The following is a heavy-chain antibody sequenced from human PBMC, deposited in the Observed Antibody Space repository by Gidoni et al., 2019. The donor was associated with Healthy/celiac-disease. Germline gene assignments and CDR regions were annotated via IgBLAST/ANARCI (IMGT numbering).Heavy chain of an antibody. Sequence: MGIIYPGDSDTRYSPSFQGQVTISADKSISTAYLQWSSLKASDTAMYYCARHARAYSSRSRYYYGMDVWGQGTTVTVSS. J-gene: IGHJ6*02. D-gene: IGHD6-13*01. V-gene: IGHV5-51*01. CDR2: IYPGDSDT. CDR3: ARHARAYSSRSRYYYGMDV.